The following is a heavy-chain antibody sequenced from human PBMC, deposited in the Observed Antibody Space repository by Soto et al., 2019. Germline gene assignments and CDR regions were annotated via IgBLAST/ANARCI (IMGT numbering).Heavy chain of an antibody. Sequence: PSETLSLTCTVYGVSISSYYWSWIRQPPGKGLEWIGYIYYSGSTNYNPSLKSRVTISVDTSKNQFSLKLSSVTAADTAVYYCARHSPGDSGWYSGAFDIWGQGTMVTVSS. V-gene: IGHV4-59*08. CDR1: GVSISSYY. J-gene: IGHJ3*02. CDR3: ARHSPGDSGWYSGAFDI. CDR2: IYYSGST. D-gene: IGHD6-19*01.